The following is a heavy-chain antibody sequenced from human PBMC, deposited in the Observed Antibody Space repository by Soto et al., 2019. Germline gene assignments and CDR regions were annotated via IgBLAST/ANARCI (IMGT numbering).Heavy chain of an antibody. D-gene: IGHD4-17*01. V-gene: IGHV3-48*02. Sequence: IYHADSVKGRFTISRDNAKNSLYLQMNSLRDEDTAVYYCARDPYSSTTVTIMYYWGQGTLVTVSS. CDR2: I. CDR3: ARDPYSSTTVTIMYY. J-gene: IGHJ4*02.